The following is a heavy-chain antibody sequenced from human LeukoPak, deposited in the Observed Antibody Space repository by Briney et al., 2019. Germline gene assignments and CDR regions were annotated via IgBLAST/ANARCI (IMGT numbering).Heavy chain of an antibody. Sequence: GGSLRLSCAASGFTFSDYYMSWIRQAPGKGLEWVSYISSSGSTIYYADSVKGRFTISRDNAKNSLYLQMNSLRAEDTAVYYCAGGSPGYFDWFDDYYYYGMDVWGQGTTVTVSS. CDR2: ISSSGSTI. CDR1: GFTFSDYY. D-gene: IGHD3-9*01. J-gene: IGHJ6*02. CDR3: AGGSPGYFDWFDDYYYYGMDV. V-gene: IGHV3-11*01.